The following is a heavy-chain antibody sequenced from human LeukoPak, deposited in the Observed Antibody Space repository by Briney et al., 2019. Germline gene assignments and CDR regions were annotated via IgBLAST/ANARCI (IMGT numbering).Heavy chain of an antibody. J-gene: IGHJ4*02. Sequence: SGTLSLTCTVSGGSISSYYWSWIRQPPGKGLEWIGYIYISGSTNYNPSLKSRVTISVDTSKNQFSLKLSSVTAADTAVYYCARDRHYDSSGYYSGYFDYWGQGTLVTVSS. CDR1: GGSISSYY. V-gene: IGHV4-59*01. CDR3: ARDRHYDSSGYYSGYFDY. D-gene: IGHD3-22*01. CDR2: IYISGST.